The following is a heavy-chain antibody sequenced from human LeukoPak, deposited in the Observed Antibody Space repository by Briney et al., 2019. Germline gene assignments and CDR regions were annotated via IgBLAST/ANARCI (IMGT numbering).Heavy chain of an antibody. CDR2: ISGGGGST. CDR3: AKCAKNWNAPFDY. D-gene: IGHD1-1*01. V-gene: IGHV3-23*01. Sequence: PGGSLRLSCAASGFTFSSYAMSWVRQAPGKGLEWVSVISGGGGSTDYADSVKGRFTISRDNSKNTMYLQVNSLRGEDTAVYYCAKCAKNWNAPFDYWGQGILVTVAS. J-gene: IGHJ4*02. CDR1: GFTFSSYA.